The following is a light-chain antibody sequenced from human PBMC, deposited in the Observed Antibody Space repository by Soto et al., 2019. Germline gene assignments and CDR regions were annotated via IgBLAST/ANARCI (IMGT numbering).Light chain of an antibody. CDR1: NSNVGSNT. CDR3: ATWDDSLNGYV. J-gene: IGLJ1*01. Sequence: QSVLTQPPSVSGAPGQTVVISCSGSNSNVGSNTVHWYQHLPGTAPKLLIYGNNQRPSGVPDRFSGSTSGTSASLAISGPRSEDESDYYCATWDDSLNGYVFGTGTKVTV. CDR2: GNN. V-gene: IGLV1-44*01.